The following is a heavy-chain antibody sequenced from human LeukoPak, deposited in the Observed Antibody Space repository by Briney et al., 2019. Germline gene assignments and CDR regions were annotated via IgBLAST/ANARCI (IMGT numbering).Heavy chain of an antibody. CDR2: IYYSGST. J-gene: IGHJ4*02. V-gene: IGHV4-39*01. CDR3: ARHISRLRPFDY. D-gene: IGHD2-2*01. CDR1: GGAIRSSLSY. Sequence: PSETLSLTCAVSGGAIRSSLSYWGWIRQPPGKGLEWIGYIYYSGSTYYNPSLKSRVTISVDTSKNQFSLKLSSVTAADTAVYYCARHISRLRPFDYWGQGTLVTVSS.